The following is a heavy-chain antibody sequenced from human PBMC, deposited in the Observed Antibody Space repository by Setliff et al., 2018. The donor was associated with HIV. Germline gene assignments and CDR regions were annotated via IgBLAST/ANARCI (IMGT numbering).Heavy chain of an antibody. CDR3: ARTIAAAGESPHPLYYFDY. V-gene: IGHV4-59*01. CDR2: IYYSGST. CDR1: GGSISSYY. Sequence: PSETLSLTCTVSGGSISSYYWSWIRQPPGKGLEWIGYIYYSGSTNYNPSLKSRVTISVDTSKNQFSLKLSSVTAADTAVYYCARTIAAAGESPHPLYYFDYWGQGTLVTVS. D-gene: IGHD6-13*01. J-gene: IGHJ4*02.